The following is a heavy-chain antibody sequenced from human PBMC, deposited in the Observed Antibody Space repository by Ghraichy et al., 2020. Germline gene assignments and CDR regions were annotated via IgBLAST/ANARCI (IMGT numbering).Heavy chain of an antibody. V-gene: IGHV1-69*13. D-gene: IGHD2-2*01. Sequence: SVKVSCKASGGTFSSYAISWVRQAPGQGLEWMGGIIPIFGTANYAQKFQGRVTITADESTSTAYMELSSLRSEDTAVYYCARGLSSTSCYGPPCYYYMDVWGKGTTVSVSS. CDR1: GGTFSSYA. CDR2: IIPIFGTA. J-gene: IGHJ6*03. CDR3: ARGLSSTSCYGPPCYYYMDV.